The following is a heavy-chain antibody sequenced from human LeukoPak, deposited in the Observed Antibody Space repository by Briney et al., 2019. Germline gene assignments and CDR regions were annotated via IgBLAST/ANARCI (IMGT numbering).Heavy chain of an antibody. CDR2: VSDTGGRT. J-gene: IGHJ5*02. CDR3: VKASSSSPQYNWFDA. V-gene: IGHV3-23*01. CDR1: GFMFSSNW. Sequence: GGSLRLSCAASGFMFSSNWMSWVRQAPGKGLEWVSVVSDTGGRTYYADSVKGRFTISRDNSKNTLYLQMNSLRAEDTALYYCVKASSSSPQYNWFDAWGQGTLVTVSS. D-gene: IGHD6-6*01.